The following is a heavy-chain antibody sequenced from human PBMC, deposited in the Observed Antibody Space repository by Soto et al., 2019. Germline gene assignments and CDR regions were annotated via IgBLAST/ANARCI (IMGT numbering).Heavy chain of an antibody. CDR3: ARDRVEVPAALYYFDY. J-gene: IGHJ4*02. V-gene: IGHV1-46*01. Sequence: QVQLVQSGAEVKKPGASVKVSCKASGYTFTRYYMHWVRQAPGQGLEWMGIINPSGGSTSYAQKFQGRVTMTRDKSTSIVYMELSSLRSEDTAVYYCARDRVEVPAALYYFDYWGQGTLVTVSS. CDR1: GYTFTRYY. CDR2: INPSGGST. D-gene: IGHD2-2*01.